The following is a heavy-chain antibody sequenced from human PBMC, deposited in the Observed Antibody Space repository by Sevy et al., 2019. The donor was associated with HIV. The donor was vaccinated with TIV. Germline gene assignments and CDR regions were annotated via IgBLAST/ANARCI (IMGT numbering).Heavy chain of an antibody. V-gene: IGHV3-30-3*01. CDR1: GFTFSSYA. CDR3: ASTVGLRLGELSFDY. J-gene: IGHJ4*02. Sequence: GGSLRLSCAASGFTFSSYAMHWVRQAPGKGLEWVAVISYDGSNKYYADSVKGRFTISRDNSKNTLYLQMNSLRAEDTAVYYCASTVGLRLGELSFDYWGQGTLVTVSS. D-gene: IGHD3-16*02. CDR2: ISYDGSNK.